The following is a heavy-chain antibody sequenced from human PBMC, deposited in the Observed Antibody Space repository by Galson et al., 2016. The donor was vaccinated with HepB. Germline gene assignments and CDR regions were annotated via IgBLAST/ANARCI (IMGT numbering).Heavy chain of an antibody. V-gene: IGHV3-72*01. CDR3: ARSLYGSVDY. CDR1: GFTFNDHY. Sequence: SLRLSCAASGFTFNDHYMDWARQAPGKGLEWVGRVTNRADGYTTHYAASVKGRFTISRDDSKNSLFVQMNSLRIEDTAVYYCARSLYGSVDYWGQGTLVTVFS. J-gene: IGHJ4*02. CDR2: VTNRADGYTT. D-gene: IGHD2-8*01.